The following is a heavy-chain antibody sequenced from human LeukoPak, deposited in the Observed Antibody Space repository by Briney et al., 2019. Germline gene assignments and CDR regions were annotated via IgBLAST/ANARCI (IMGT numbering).Heavy chain of an antibody. CDR3: AKEPREYYYDSSGFQH. J-gene: IGHJ1*01. CDR2: ISGDGGST. V-gene: IGHV3-43*02. D-gene: IGHD3-22*01. Sequence: VGSLRLSCAASGFTFDDYAMHWVRQAPGKGLEWVSLISGDGGSTYYADSVKGRFTISRDNSKNSLYLQMNSLRTEDTALYYCAKEPREYYYDSSGFQHWGQGTLVTVSS. CDR1: GFTFDDYA.